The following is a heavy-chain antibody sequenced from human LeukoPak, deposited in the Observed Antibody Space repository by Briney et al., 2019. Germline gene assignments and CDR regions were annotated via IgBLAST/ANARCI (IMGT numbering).Heavy chain of an antibody. Sequence: GGSLRLSCAASGFTFSSYAMSWVRQAPGKGLEWVSAISGSGGSTYYADSVKGRFTISRDNSKNTLYLQMNSLRAEDTAVYYCAKGTTMIVVVKSYFDYWGQGTLVTVSS. CDR3: AKGTTMIVVVKSYFDY. CDR2: ISGSGGST. D-gene: IGHD3-22*01. CDR1: GFTFSSYA. J-gene: IGHJ4*02. V-gene: IGHV3-23*01.